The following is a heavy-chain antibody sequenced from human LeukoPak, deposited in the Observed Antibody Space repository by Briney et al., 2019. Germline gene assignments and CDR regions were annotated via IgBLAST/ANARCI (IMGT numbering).Heavy chain of an antibody. J-gene: IGHJ4*02. V-gene: IGHV3-53*01. CDR2: IYSGGST. Sequence: PGGSLRLSCAASGFTVSSNYMSWVRQAPGKGLEWVSVIYSGGSTYYADSVKGRFTISRDNSKSTLYLQMNSLRAEDTAVYYCARPTSGNKGGYNWRFDYWGQGTLVTVSS. D-gene: IGHD5-24*01. CDR3: ARPTSGNKGGYNWRFDY. CDR1: GFTVSSNY.